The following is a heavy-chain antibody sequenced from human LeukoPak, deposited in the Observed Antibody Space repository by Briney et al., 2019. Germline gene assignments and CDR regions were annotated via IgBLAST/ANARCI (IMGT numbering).Heavy chain of an antibody. CDR1: GFTFSSYW. D-gene: IGHD3-3*01. CDR2: INTDGSST. CDR3: ARGSLRFLEWLDY. Sequence: GGSLRLSCAASGFTFSSYWMHWVRQAPGKGLVWVSRINTDGSSTSYADSVKGRFTISRDNAKNTLYLQMNSLRAEDTAVYYCARGSLRFLEWLDYWGQGTLVTVSS. V-gene: IGHV3-74*01. J-gene: IGHJ4*02.